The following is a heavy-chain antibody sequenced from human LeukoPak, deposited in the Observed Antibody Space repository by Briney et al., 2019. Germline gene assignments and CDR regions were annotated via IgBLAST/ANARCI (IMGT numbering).Heavy chain of an antibody. J-gene: IGHJ4*02. CDR2: ISYDGSNK. D-gene: IGHD3-9*01. CDR3: ARAALGYDILTGYHSLDY. CDR1: GFTFSSYA. V-gene: IGHV3-30*04. Sequence: GGSLRLSCAASGFTFSSYAMHWVRQAPGKGLEWVAVISYDGSNKYYADSVKGRFTISRDNSKNTLYLQMNSLRAEDTAVYYCARAALGYDILTGYHSLDYWGQGTLVTVSS.